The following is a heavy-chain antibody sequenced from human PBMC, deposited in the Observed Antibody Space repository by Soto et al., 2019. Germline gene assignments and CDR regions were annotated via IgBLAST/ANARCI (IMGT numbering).Heavy chain of an antibody. V-gene: IGHV5-51*03. CDR1: GYSFSTYW. D-gene: IGHD3-9*01. CDR2: IHPGDSDT. CDR3: ARLAPHYDVWPGTPEH. J-gene: IGHJ1*01. Sequence: EVQLVQSGAEVKKPGESLKISCKGSGYSFSTYWIGWVRQMPGKGLEWVGIIHPGDSDTRYSPSFQGQVTISLDKSISTAYLQWSSLKASDTAMYYCARLAPHYDVWPGTPEHWGQGTLVIVSS.